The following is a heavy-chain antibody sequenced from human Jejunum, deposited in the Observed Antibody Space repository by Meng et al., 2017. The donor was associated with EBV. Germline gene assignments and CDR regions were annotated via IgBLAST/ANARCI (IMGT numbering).Heavy chain of an antibody. Sequence: VQMVESGGGLVTPGGSLRLSCAASGFNFSSYSMNLVRQAPGKGLEWVSYISSGSSFIYSADSVKGRFTISRDDAKNSLSLQMNNLGADDTAVYYCVRDSSFNVHWGQGTLVTVSS. J-gene: IGHJ4*02. CDR3: VRDSSFNVH. CDR1: GFNFSSYS. CDR2: ISSGSSFI. D-gene: IGHD3-16*02. V-gene: IGHV3-21*02.